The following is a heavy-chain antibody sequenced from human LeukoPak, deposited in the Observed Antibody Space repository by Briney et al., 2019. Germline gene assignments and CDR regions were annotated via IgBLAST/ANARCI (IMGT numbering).Heavy chain of an antibody. D-gene: IGHD3-22*01. J-gene: IGHJ4*02. V-gene: IGHV3-53*01. CDR3: AKSNGYYYDSSGYQLWDY. CDR2: IYSGGST. CDR1: GFTVSSNY. Sequence: GGSLRLSCAASGFTVSSNYISWVRQAPGKGLEWVSVIYSGGSTYYADSVKGRFTISRDNSKNTLYLQMNSLRAEDTAVYYCAKSNGYYYDSSGYQLWDYWGQGTLVTVSS.